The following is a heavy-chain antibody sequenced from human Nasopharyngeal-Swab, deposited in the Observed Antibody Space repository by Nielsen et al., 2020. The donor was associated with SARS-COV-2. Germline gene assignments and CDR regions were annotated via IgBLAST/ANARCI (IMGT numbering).Heavy chain of an antibody. CDR3: VSERFVDWLPFDT. CDR2: VYYSGTT. Sequence: SETLSLTCTVSGVSISSDSYYWGWVRQPPGKGLEWIVSVYYSGTTHYNPSLKSRVTASVSTSKNQFSLKLNSVSPADTAVYYCVSERFVDWLPFDTWGQGTLVTVSS. J-gene: IGHJ4*02. CDR1: GVSISSDSYY. V-gene: IGHV4-39*07. D-gene: IGHD3/OR15-3a*01.